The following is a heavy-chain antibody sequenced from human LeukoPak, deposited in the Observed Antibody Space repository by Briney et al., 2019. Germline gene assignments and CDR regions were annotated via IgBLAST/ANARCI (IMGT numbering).Heavy chain of an antibody. V-gene: IGHV3-9*01. CDR2: ISRNSGSI. J-gene: IGHJ6*03. CDR1: GFTFDDYA. D-gene: IGHD3-9*01. CDR3: ATVATTGHLGYFIYMDF. Sequence: GGSLRLSCAASGFTFDDYAMHWVRQAPGKGLEWVSGISRNSGSIGYADSVKGRFTISRDNAKKTLHLQMDSLRAEDTAVYYCATVATTGHLGYFIYMDFWGEGTTVTVSS.